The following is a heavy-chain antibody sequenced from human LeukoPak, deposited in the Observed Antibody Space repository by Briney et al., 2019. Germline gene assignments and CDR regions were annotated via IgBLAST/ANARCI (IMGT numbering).Heavy chain of an antibody. CDR1: GFTFSSYG. D-gene: IGHD4-11*01. V-gene: IGHV3-33*06. Sequence: PGGSLRLSCAASGFTFSSYGMHWVRQAPGKGLEWVAVIWYDASNKYYADSVKGRFTISRDSSKNTLYLQMNSLRADDTAVYYCAKDRGHPYSNYFIDYWGQGTLVTVSS. CDR2: IWYDASNK. J-gene: IGHJ4*02. CDR3: AKDRGHPYSNYFIDY.